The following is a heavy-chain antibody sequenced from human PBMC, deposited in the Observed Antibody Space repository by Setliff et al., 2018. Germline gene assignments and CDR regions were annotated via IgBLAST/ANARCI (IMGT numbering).Heavy chain of an antibody. CDR3: AGGQPLVRKYYYYMDV. J-gene: IGHJ6*03. CDR2: IIPMFGT. D-gene: IGHD3-10*01. CDR1: GGTFSSYV. V-gene: IGHV1-69*13. Sequence: GASEKVSCKASGGTFSSYVISWVREAPGQGLEWMGGIIPMFGTNYAQKFQGRVTITADESTSTAYMELSSLGSEDTAVYYCAGGQPLVRKYYYYMDVWGKGTTVTVSS.